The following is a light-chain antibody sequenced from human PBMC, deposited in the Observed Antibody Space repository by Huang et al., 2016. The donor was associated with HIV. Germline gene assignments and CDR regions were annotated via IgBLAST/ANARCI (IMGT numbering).Light chain of an antibody. CDR1: QTIGIY. CDR3: QQRFT. V-gene: IGKV3-11*01. Sequence: EVVLTQSPATLSLSPGERASVSCRSSQTIGIYLAWYQQKPGQAPRLLIHDASTRAAGSPARFSGSGSGTDFTLTIRSLEPEDFAVYYCQQRFTFGQGTRLEIK. CDR2: DAS. J-gene: IGKJ5*01.